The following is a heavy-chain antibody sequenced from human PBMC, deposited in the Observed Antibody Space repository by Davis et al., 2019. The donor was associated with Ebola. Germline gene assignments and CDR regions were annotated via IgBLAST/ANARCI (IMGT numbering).Heavy chain of an antibody. CDR3: ARDSHGAPAWSGMDV. Sequence: GESLKISCAASGFTFSSYAMHWVRQAPGKGLEWVAVISYDGSNKYYADSVKGRFTISRDNSKNTLYLQMNSLRAEDTAVYYCARDSHGAPAWSGMDVWGQGTTVTVSS. J-gene: IGHJ6*02. CDR2: ISYDGSNK. D-gene: IGHD4-17*01. CDR1: GFTFSSYA. V-gene: IGHV3-30-3*01.